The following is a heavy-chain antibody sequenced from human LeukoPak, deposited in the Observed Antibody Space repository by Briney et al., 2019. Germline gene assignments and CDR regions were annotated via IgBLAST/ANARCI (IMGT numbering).Heavy chain of an antibody. D-gene: IGHD6-13*01. CDR3: AKFLRQLVLNSVRYGMDV. CDR1: GGSVSSGSYY. J-gene: IGHJ6*02. Sequence: SETLSLTCTVSGGSVSSGSYYWSWIRQPPGKGLEWIGYIYYSGSTNYNPSLKSRVTISVDTSKNQFSLKLSSVTAADTAVYYCAKFLRQLVLNSVRYGMDVWGQGTTVTVSS. V-gene: IGHV4-61*01. CDR2: IYYSGST.